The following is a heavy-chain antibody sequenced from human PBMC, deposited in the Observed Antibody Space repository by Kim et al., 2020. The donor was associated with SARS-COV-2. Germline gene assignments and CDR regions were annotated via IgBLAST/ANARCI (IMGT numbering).Heavy chain of an antibody. CDR1: GFTFSSYS. J-gene: IGHJ4*02. D-gene: IGHD5-12*01. CDR2: ISSSSSYI. Sequence: GGSRRLSCAASGFTFSSYSMNWVRPPPGKGLEWVSSISSSSSYIYYADSVKGRFTISRDNAKNSLYLQMNSLRAEDTAVYYCARDDSGYEKFDYWGQGTLATASS. V-gene: IGHV3-21*01. CDR3: ARDDSGYEKFDY.